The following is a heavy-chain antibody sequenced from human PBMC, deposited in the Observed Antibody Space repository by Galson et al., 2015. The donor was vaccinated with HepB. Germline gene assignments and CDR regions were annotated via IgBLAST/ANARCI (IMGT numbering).Heavy chain of an antibody. D-gene: IGHD5-18*01. J-gene: IGHJ4*02. CDR2: ISGSGGST. CDR3: AKDPNVDTAMVSAF. CDR1: GFTFSSYA. Sequence: SLRLSCAASGFTFSSYAMSWVRQAPGKGLEWVSAISGSGGSTYYADSVKGRFTISRDNSKNTLYLQMKSLRAEDTAVYYCAKDPNVDTAMVSAFWGQGTLVTGSS. V-gene: IGHV3-23*01.